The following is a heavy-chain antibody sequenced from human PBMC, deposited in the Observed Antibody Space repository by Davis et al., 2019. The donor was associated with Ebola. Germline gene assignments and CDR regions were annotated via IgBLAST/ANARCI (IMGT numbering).Heavy chain of an antibody. J-gene: IGHJ6*02. V-gene: IGHV1-46*01. D-gene: IGHD3-10*01. Sequence: AASVKVSCKASGYTLTSYYLHWVRQAPGHGLEWIGIINPRNDNTTYAQIFQGRVTMTRDTSTSTVNMELTSLRSEDTAVYYCARAGHITKVRGVLIAVYFGLDVWGQGTTITVSS. CDR3: ARAGHITKVRGVLIAVYFGLDV. CDR1: GYTLTSYY. CDR2: INPRNDNT.